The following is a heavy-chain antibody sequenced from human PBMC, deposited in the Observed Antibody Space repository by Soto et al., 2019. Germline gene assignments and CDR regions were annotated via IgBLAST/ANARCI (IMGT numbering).Heavy chain of an antibody. J-gene: IGHJ6*02. CDR3: ARDWTGDTCPCLDV. V-gene: IGHV3-23*01. Sequence: EVQLLESGGGLVQPGGSLRLSCAAGGFTFSNYALTWVRQSPGKGLEWVSTFSGSGGSTYYADSVRGRFTISRDNSKNTLFLQMNSLRVEDTAIYHCARDWTGDTCPCLDVWGQGTTVSVSS. CDR2: FSGSGGST. CDR1: GFTFSNYA. D-gene: IGHD3-3*01.